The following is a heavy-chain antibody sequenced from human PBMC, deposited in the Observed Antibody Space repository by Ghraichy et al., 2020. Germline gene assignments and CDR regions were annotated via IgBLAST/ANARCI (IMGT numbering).Heavy chain of an antibody. Sequence: SQTLSLTCTVSGGSISSYYWSWIRHPPGRGLEWIGYMYYSGYTNYSPSLKSRVTISVDTSKNQFSLKLSSVTAADTAVYYCASSKFYDSSGHSYYYGMDVWGQGTMVTVSS. CDR1: GGSISSYY. CDR3: ASSKFYDSSGHSYYYGMDV. CDR2: MYYSGYT. J-gene: IGHJ6*02. D-gene: IGHD3-22*01. V-gene: IGHV4-59*08.